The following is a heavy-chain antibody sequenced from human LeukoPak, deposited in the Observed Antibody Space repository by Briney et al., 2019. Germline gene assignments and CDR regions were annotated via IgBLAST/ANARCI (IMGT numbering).Heavy chain of an antibody. Sequence: PSETLSLTCIVSGGSISSSSYYWGWIRQPPGKGLEWIGNIYYSGNTYYNPSLKSRVTISVDTSKNQFSLKLSSVTAADTAVYYCARMLRGYSYGYEVYNWFDPWGQGTLVTVSS. D-gene: IGHD5-18*01. J-gene: IGHJ5*02. V-gene: IGHV4-39*07. CDR2: IYYSGNT. CDR3: ARMLRGYSYGYEVYNWFDP. CDR1: GGSISSSSYY.